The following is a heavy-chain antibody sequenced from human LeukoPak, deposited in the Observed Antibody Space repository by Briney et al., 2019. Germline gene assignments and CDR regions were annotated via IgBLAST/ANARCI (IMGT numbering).Heavy chain of an antibody. D-gene: IGHD3-10*01. CDR2: IIPIFGTA. CDR1: VGTFSSYA. J-gene: IGHJ5*02. CDR3: ARDRLVRGVPNWFDP. Sequence: SVKVSCKASVGTFSSYAISWVRQAPGQGLEGVGGIIPIFGTANYAQKFQGRVTITADESTSTAYMELSSLRPEDTAVYYCARDRLVRGVPNWFDPWGQGTLVTVSS. V-gene: IGHV1-69*13.